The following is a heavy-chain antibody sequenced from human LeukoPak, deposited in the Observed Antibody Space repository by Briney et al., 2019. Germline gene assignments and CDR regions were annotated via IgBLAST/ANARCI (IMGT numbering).Heavy chain of an antibody. CDR3: ARVGGRYFDWLFSSIDY. Sequence: SETLSLTCTVSGYSISSGYYWGWIRQPPGKGLGWIGSIYHSGSTYYNPSLKSRVTISVDTSKNQFSLKLSSVTAADTAVYYCARVGGRYFDWLFSSIDYWGQGTLVTVSS. CDR1: GYSISSGYY. V-gene: IGHV4-38-2*02. CDR2: IYHSGST. J-gene: IGHJ4*02. D-gene: IGHD3-9*01.